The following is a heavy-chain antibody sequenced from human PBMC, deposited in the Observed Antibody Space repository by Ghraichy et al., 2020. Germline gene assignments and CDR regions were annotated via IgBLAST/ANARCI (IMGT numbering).Heavy chain of an antibody. V-gene: IGHV3-7*01. CDR2: INHDGSVK. Sequence: GGSLRLSCAASGFTFSSGYWMSWVRQAPGKGLEWVAKINHDGSVKYYVDSVKGRFTISTDNAKNSLFLQMNSLRVEDTAVYYCATVHSGSGLGPLDYWGQGTLVTVSS. CDR3: ATVHSGSGLGPLDY. D-gene: IGHD5-12*01. J-gene: IGHJ4*02. CDR1: GFTFSSGYW.